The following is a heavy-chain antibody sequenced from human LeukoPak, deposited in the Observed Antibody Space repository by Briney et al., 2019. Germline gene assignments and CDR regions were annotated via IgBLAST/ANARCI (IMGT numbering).Heavy chain of an antibody. CDR2: FNPSSQST. CDR3: ARESIVVVPAAYFDP. D-gene: IGHD2-2*01. CDR1: GYTFSRYY. J-gene: IGHJ5*02. Sequence: ASVKVSCKASGYTFSRYYIHWVRQAPGQGIEYMGIFNPSSQSTGYAQKFQGRVTITADKSTSTAYMELSSLRSEDTAVYYCARESIVVVPAAYFDPWGQGTLVTVSS. V-gene: IGHV1-46*01.